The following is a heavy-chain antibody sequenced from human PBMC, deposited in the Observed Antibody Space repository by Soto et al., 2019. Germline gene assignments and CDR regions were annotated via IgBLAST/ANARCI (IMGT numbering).Heavy chain of an antibody. Sequence: EVQLLESGGGLVQPGGSLRLSCAASGFTFSSYAMSWVRQAPGKGLEWVSAISGSGGSTYYADSVKGRFTISRDNSKNTLYLQMNSLRAEDTAVYYCAKDSDLPLGELSLLGYFDYWGQGTLVTVSS. CDR2: ISGSGGST. D-gene: IGHD3-16*02. CDR1: GFTFSSYA. V-gene: IGHV3-23*01. CDR3: AKDSDLPLGELSLLGYFDY. J-gene: IGHJ4*02.